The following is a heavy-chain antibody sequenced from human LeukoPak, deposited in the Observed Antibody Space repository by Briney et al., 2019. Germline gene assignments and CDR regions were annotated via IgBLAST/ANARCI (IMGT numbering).Heavy chain of an antibody. CDR1: GYSISSGYY. J-gene: IGHJ3*02. V-gene: IGHV4-38-2*02. D-gene: IGHD3-22*01. CDR3: VRAPITMIEHDAFDI. CDR2: IYHSGST. Sequence: SETLSLTCTVSGYSISSGYYWGWIRQPPGKGLEWIGSIYHSGSTYYNPSLKSRVTISVDTSKIQFSLKLSSVTAADTAVYYCVRAPITMIEHDAFDIWGQGTMVTVSS.